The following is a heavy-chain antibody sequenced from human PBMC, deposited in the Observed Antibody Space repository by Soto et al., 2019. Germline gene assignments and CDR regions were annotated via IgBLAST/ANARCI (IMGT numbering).Heavy chain of an antibody. Sequence: EVQLVESGGGLVPPGRSLRLSCAASGFTFDDYGMHWVRQAPGKGLEWGSGINWNSGTMVDRDSVKGRFTISRDNARNSLYLQMNNLGAEDKALYFCAKGTEYVVVLMSTFDYWGQGTVVTVSS. CDR2: INWNSGTM. CDR1: GFTFDDYG. CDR3: AKGTEYVVVLMSTFDY. J-gene: IGHJ4*02. D-gene: IGHD3-22*01. V-gene: IGHV3-9*01.